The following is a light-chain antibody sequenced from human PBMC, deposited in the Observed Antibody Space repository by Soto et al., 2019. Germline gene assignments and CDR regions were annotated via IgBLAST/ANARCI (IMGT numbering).Light chain of an antibody. Sequence: DIVMTQTPLSLPVTPGEPASISCRSSQSLLDSDYGNTYLDWYLQKPGQTPQLLIYTITYRASGVPDRFTGTGSGTDFTLKISRVEAEDVGVYYCMQRKEFPWTFGQGTTVDIK. CDR3: MQRKEFPWT. CDR2: TIT. V-gene: IGKV2-40*01. CDR1: QSLLDSDYGNTY. J-gene: IGKJ1*01.